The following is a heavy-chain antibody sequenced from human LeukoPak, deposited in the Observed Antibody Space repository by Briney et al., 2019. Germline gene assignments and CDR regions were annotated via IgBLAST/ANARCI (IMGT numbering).Heavy chain of an antibody. CDR2: NIPIFGTT. CDR1: GGTFSSHA. D-gene: IGHD5-12*01. Sequence: SVKVSCKASGGTFSSHAISWVRQAPGQGLEWVGGNIPIFGTTNYAQKFQGRVTITTDESTSTGYMELRSLRSDDTAVYYCARGDSGYDYGFDNWGQGTLVTVSS. CDR3: ARGDSGYDYGFDN. V-gene: IGHV1-69*05. J-gene: IGHJ4*02.